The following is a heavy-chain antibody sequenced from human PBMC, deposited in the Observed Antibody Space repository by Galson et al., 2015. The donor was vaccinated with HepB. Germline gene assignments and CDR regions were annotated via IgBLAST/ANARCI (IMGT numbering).Heavy chain of an antibody. V-gene: IGHV3-23*01. CDR1: GFTFSDYA. CDR2: ISSTGANA. D-gene: IGHD4-11*01. J-gene: IGHJ5*01. Sequence: SLRLSCAASGFTFSDYAMSWVRQAPGEGLEWVSGISSTGANAYYAESVKGRFTISRDSSKNTFYLQMHSLSAEDTAVYYCAKDGHGNYIEWFDSWGQGALVTVSS. CDR3: AKDGHGNYIEWFDS.